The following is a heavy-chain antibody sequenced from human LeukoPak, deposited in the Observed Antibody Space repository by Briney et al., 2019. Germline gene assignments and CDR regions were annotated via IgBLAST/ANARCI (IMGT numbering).Heavy chain of an antibody. Sequence: GASVKVSCKASGYTFTNYDINWVRQATGQGLGWMGWMNPESGKTAYALSFQGRVTMTRDTSTNTAYMELRSLRSEDTATYYCARDNWNDGGAFDIWGQGTMVIVSS. CDR1: GYTFTNYD. CDR3: ARDNWNDGGAFDI. J-gene: IGHJ3*02. D-gene: IGHD1-20*01. V-gene: IGHV1-8*01. CDR2: MNPESGKT.